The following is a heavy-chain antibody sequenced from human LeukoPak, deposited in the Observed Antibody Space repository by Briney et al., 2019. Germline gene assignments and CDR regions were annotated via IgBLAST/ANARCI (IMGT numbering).Heavy chain of an antibody. D-gene: IGHD3-10*01. CDR3: ARLPRITMVRGVIPPLYYYYYMDV. V-gene: IGHV4-34*01. Sequence: PSETLSLTCAVYGGSLSGYYWSWIRQPPGKGMEWIGEINHSGSTNYNPSLKSRVTISVDTSKNQFSLKLSSVTAADTAVYYCARLPRITMVRGVIPPLYYYYYMDVWGKGTTVTVSS. CDR1: GGSLSGYY. CDR2: INHSGST. J-gene: IGHJ6*03.